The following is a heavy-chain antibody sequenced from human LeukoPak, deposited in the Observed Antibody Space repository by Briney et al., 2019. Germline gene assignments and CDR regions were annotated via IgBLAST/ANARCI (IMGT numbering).Heavy chain of an antibody. D-gene: IGHD2-2*01. J-gene: IGHJ4*02. CDR3: ARLYCSSTSCYFDY. Sequence: PSETLSLTCSVSGGSISSYYWSWIRQPPGKGLEWIGYIYYSGSTNYNPSLKSRVTISVDTSKNQFSLKLSSVTAADTAVYYCARLYCSSTSCYFDYWGQGTLVTVSS. CDR1: GGSISSYY. CDR2: IYYSGST. V-gene: IGHV4-59*01.